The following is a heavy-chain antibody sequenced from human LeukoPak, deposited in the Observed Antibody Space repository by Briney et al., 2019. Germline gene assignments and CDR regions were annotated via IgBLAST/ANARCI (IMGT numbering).Heavy chain of an antibody. CDR2: IYHSGST. CDR3: ARGGSGWYYFDY. CDR1: GGSISSSNW. D-gene: IGHD6-19*01. J-gene: IGHJ4*02. Sequence: SGTLSLTCAVSGGSISSSNWWSWVRQPPEKGLEWIGEIYHSGSTNYNLSLKSRVTIPVDKSKNQFSLKLSSVTAADTAVYYCARGGSGWYYFDYWGQGTLVTVSS. V-gene: IGHV4-4*02.